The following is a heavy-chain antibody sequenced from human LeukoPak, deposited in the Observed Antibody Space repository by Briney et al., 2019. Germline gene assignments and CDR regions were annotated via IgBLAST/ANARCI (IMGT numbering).Heavy chain of an antibody. CDR1: GHTSTGYY. V-gene: IGHV1-2*02. D-gene: IGHD1-26*01. CDR3: GRDLMPVGATTKVAYDY. CDR2: INPNSGGT. J-gene: IGHJ4*02. Sequence: ASVKISCKASGHTSTGYYMHWVRQAPGQGLEWMGWINPNSGGTNYAQKFQGRVTMTRDTSISTAYMELSRLRSDDTAVDYSGRDLMPVGATTKVAYDYWGQGGLVAVRS.